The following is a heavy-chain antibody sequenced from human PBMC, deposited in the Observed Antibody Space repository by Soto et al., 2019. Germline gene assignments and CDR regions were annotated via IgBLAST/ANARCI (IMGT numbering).Heavy chain of an antibody. CDR2: IYYSGST. J-gene: IGHJ3*01. CDR1: CGSVSGCSYY. Sequence: SETLSLTCTVSCGSVSGCSYYWSWIRQPPVRGLEWIGYIYYSGSTNYNPSLKSRVTISVDTSKNQFSLKLSSVTAADTAVSYCATYRKFSQVWGEGTKVPVSS. V-gene: IGHV4-61*01. CDR3: ATYRKFSQV. D-gene: IGHD3-3*01.